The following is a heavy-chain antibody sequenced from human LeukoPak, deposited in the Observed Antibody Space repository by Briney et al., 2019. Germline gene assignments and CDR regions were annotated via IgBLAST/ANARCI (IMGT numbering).Heavy chain of an antibody. CDR3: AKDQSRVGASDPFDY. D-gene: IGHD1-26*01. V-gene: IGHV3-23*01. J-gene: IGHJ4*02. CDR1: GFTFSSCA. CDR2: ISGSGATT. Sequence: PGGSLRLSCAASGFTFSSCAMTWVRQAPGKGLEWVSSISGSGATTYYADSVKGRFTISRDNSNNTVYLQMNSLRAEDTAVYYCAKDQSRVGASDPFDYWGQGTQVGVSS.